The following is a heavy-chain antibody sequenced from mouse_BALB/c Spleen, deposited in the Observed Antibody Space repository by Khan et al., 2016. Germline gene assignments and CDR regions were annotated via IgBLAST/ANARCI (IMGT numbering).Heavy chain of an antibody. CDR2: IHTYTGEP. CDR1: GYTFTNYG. J-gene: IGHJ3*01. D-gene: IGHD1-2*01. Sequence: QIQLVQSGPELKKPGETVKISCKASGYTFTNYGMNWVKQAPGKGIKWMGWIHTYTGEPTYADDFKGRVAFSLETSASTASLQINNLKNEDTATYVCARDVMPASGASAYWGQGTLVTVSA. CDR3: ARDVMPASGASAY. V-gene: IGHV9-3-1*01.